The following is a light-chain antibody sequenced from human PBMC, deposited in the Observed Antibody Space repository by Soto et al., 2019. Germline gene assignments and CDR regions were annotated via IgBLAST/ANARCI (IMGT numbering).Light chain of an antibody. J-gene: IGKJ2*01. CDR2: AAS. V-gene: IGKV1-8*01. CDR3: QQYYSYPPEYT. Sequence: AIRMTQSPSSLSASTGDRVTITCRASQGISSYLAWYQQKPGKAPKLLIYAASTLQSGVPSRFSGSGSGTDFTLTISCLQSEDLATYYCQQYYSYPPEYTFGQGTKLEIK. CDR1: QGISSY.